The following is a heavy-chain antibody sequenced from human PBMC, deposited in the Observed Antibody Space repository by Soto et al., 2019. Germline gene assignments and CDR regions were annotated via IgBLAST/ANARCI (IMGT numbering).Heavy chain of an antibody. V-gene: IGHV4-59*01. Sequence: PSETLSLTCTVSGDSISSYFWTWIRQPPGKALEWIGYMFHSGRTNYNPSLTSRVTMSADTSNNQFSLTLTSVTAADTAVYYCAKDVKYYDSTGYDDFAVWGQGIMVTVSS. CDR1: GDSISSYF. J-gene: IGHJ3*01. CDR2: MFHSGRT. CDR3: AKDVKYYDSTGYDDFAV. D-gene: IGHD3-22*01.